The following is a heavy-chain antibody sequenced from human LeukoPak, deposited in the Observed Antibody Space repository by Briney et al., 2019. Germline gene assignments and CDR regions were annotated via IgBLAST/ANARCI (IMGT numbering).Heavy chain of an antibody. CDR1: GFTFSGSA. CDR3: AKDQLTRGCDYFDY. D-gene: IGHD1-1*01. V-gene: IGHV3-73*01. CDR2: IRSKVNSYAT. J-gene: IGHJ4*02. Sequence: GGSLKLSCAASGFTFSGSAMHWVRQASGKGLEWVGRIRSKVNSYATAYAASVKGRFTISRDNSKNTLYLQMNSLRAEDTAVYYCAKDQLTRGCDYFDYWGQGTLVTVSS.